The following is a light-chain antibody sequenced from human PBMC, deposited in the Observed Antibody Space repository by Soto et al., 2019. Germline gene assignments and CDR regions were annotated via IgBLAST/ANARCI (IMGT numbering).Light chain of an antibody. CDR1: SSDVGLYDY. CDR3: SSYTSDPTHVL. V-gene: IGLV2-14*03. J-gene: IGLJ2*01. CDR2: DVN. Sequence: QSALTQPASVSGSPGQSITISCTGSSSDVGLYDYVSWYQQHPGKAPKLMIYDVNDRPSGVSDRFSGSKSGNTASLTISGLQADDEADYFCSSYTSDPTHVLFGGGTKLTVL.